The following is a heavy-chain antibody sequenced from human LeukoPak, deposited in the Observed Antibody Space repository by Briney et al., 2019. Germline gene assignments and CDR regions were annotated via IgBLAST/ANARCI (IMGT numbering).Heavy chain of an antibody. CDR1: GFTFSSYG. CDR2: IWYDGSNK. CDR3: ARDEGSWSYYFDY. D-gene: IGHD6-13*01. J-gene: IGHJ4*02. Sequence: GRSLRLSCAASGFTFSSYGMHWVCQAPGKGLEWVAVIWYDGSNKYYADSVKGRFTISRDNSKNTLYLQMNSLRAEDTAVYYCARDEGSWSYYFDYWGQGTLVTVSS. V-gene: IGHV3-33*01.